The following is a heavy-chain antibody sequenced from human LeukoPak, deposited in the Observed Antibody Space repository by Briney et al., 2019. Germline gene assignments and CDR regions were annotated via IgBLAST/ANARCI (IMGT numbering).Heavy chain of an antibody. CDR3: ASFDYGDFWYFDI. Sequence: SETPSLTCTVSGGSISSYYWSWIRQPPGKGLEWIGYIYYSGSTNYNPSLKSRVIMSVDTSKKYFSLKLSSVTGADTAVYYCASFDYGDFWYFDIWGRGALVTVSS. CDR1: GGSISSYY. CDR2: IYYSGST. D-gene: IGHD4-17*01. V-gene: IGHV4-59*01. J-gene: IGHJ2*01.